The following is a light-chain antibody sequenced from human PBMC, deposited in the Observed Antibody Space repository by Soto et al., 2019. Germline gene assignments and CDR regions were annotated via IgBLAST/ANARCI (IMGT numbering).Light chain of an antibody. Sequence: QSALTQPCSVSGSPGQSVTISCTGTSSDVGGYDYVSWYQQHPGKAPKLMIYDVTKRPSGVPDRFSGSKSGNTASLTISGLQAEDEADYYCCSYVGSYTWVFGGGTQLTVL. J-gene: IGLJ3*02. CDR3: CSYVGSYTWV. V-gene: IGLV2-11*01. CDR2: DVT. CDR1: SSDVGGYDY.